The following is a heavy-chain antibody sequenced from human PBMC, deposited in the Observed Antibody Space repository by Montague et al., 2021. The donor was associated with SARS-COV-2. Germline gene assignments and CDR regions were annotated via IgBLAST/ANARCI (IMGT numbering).Heavy chain of an antibody. CDR2: ISYDGSNA. CDR3: AREGALVDTPMMTFDY. D-gene: IGHD5-18*01. Sequence: SLRLSCAASGFTFSSYTMHWVRQAPGKGLEWVAIISYDGSNAYYADSVKGRFTVSRDNSKRTLYLEMDSPRAEDPAVYYCAREGALVDTPMMTFDYWGQGTLVTVSS. V-gene: IGHV3-30*04. J-gene: IGHJ4*02. CDR1: GFTFSSYT.